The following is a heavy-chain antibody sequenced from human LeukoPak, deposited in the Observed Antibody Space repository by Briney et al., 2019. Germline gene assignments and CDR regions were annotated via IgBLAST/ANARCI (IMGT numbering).Heavy chain of an antibody. V-gene: IGHV1-2*02. Sequence: ASVKVSCEASGYTFTGYYMHWVRQAPGQGLEWMGWINPNSGGTNYAQKFQGRVTMTRDTSISTAYMELSRLRSDDTAVFYCARGIRFLEWLPTMDVWGKGTTVTVSS. CDR3: ARGIRFLEWLPTMDV. CDR2: INPNSGGT. CDR1: GYTFTGYY. J-gene: IGHJ6*04. D-gene: IGHD3-3*01.